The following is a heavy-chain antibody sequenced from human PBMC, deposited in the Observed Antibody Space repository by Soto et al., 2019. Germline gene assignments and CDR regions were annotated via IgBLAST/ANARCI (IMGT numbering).Heavy chain of an antibody. CDR3: ARDKITGLFDY. CDR2: INHSGST. CDR1: GCSIISGGYS. Sequence: SETLSLTCAVSGCSIISGGYSWSWIRQPPGTGLEWIGEINHSGSTNYNPSLKSRVTISVDTSKNQFSLKLTSVTAADTAVYYCARDKITGLFDYWGQGTLVTVSS. J-gene: IGHJ4*02. D-gene: IGHD2-8*02. V-gene: IGHV4-34*01.